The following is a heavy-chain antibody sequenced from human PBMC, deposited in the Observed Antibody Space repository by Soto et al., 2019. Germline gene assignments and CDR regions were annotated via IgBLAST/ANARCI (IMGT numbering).Heavy chain of an antibody. J-gene: IGHJ5*02. CDR1: GDSVSSNSAT. CDR2: TYYRSKWYN. V-gene: IGHV6-1*01. Sequence: SQTLSLTCAISGDSVSSNSATWNWIRQSPSRGLEWLGRTYYRSKWYNDYAISVKSRIRISPDTSKNQFSLQLTSVSPGDTAVYYCGRAHLGSDRNILEPFDPWGQGTLVTVSS. CDR3: GRAHLGSDRNILEPFDP. D-gene: IGHD1-1*01.